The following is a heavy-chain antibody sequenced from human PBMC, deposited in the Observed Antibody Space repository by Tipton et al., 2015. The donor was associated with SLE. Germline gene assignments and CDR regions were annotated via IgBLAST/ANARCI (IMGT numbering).Heavy chain of an antibody. Sequence: TLSLTCAVYGGSFSGYYWNWIRQPPGKGLEWIGSIYHSGSTYYNPSLKSRVTISVDTSKNQFSLKLSSVTAADTAVYYCARGDYYDSSGFYAFDIWGQVTMVTVSS. CDR2: IYHSGST. CDR3: ARGDYYDSSGFYAFDI. J-gene: IGHJ3*02. D-gene: IGHD3-22*01. V-gene: IGHV4-34*01. CDR1: GGSFSGYY.